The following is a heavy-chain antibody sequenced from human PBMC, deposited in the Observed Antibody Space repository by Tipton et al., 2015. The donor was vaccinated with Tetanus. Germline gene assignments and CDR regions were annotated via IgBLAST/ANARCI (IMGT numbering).Heavy chain of an antibody. D-gene: IGHD3-16*01. CDR3: GRETRFNPYYADS. Sequence: SLRLSCAASGSTLSSFHMSWVRQAPGKGLEWVSYITSTSSTMSYADSVKGRFTISRDNAKNSLFLQMDSLRDEDTAVYYCGRETRFNPYYADSWGQGTLVTVSS. CDR1: GSTLSSFH. J-gene: IGHJ4*02. CDR2: ITSTSSTM. V-gene: IGHV3-48*02.